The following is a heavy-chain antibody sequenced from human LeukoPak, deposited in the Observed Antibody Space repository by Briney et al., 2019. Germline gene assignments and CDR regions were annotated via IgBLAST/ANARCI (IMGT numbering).Heavy chain of an antibody. D-gene: IGHD3-10*01. CDR1: GYTLTELS. V-gene: IGHV1-24*01. CDR3: ATCNPYYYGSRNLKELDY. Sequence: SVKVSCKVSGYTLTELSMHWVRQAPGKGLEWMGGFDPEDGETIYAQKFQGRVTMTEDTSTDTAYMELSSLRSEDTAVYYCATCNPYYYGSRNLKELDYWGQETLVTVSS. CDR2: FDPEDGET. J-gene: IGHJ4*02.